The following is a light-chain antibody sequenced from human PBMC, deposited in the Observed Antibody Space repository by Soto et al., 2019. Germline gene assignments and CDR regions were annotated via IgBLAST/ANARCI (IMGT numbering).Light chain of an antibody. CDR3: QQSYSNPYT. V-gene: IGKV1-39*01. CDR2: AAS. CDR1: QSVSTY. Sequence: DIQMTQSPSSLSASVGGRVTITCRASQSVSTYLNWYQQKPGKAPKFLIYAASTLQSGVPSWFSGSGSGTDFTLTISSLQPEDFATYYCQQSYSNPYTFGQGTKLEIK. J-gene: IGKJ2*01.